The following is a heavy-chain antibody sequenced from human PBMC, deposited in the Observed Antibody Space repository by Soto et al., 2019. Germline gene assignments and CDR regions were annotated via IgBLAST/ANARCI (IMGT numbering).Heavy chain of an antibody. D-gene: IGHD2-21*01. CDR1: GYTFTSYY. CDR3: ARGEVRDLYYYYYYMDV. V-gene: IGHV1-46*03. J-gene: IGHJ6*03. CDR2: INPSGGST. Sequence: ASVKVSCKASGYTFTSYYMHWVRQAPGQGLEWMGIINPSGGSTSYAQKFQGRVTVTRDTSTSTVYMELSSLRSEDTAVYYCARGEVRDLYYYYYYMDVWGKGTTVTVSS.